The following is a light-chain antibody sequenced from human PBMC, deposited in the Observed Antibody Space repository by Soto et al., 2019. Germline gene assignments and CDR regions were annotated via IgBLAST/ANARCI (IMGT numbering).Light chain of an antibody. V-gene: IGKV1-5*01. CDR1: QTINRW. CDR2: DGS. CDR3: QQYNALWYT. Sequence: DIQMTQSPATLSASLGDRVTITCRASQTINRWLAWYQQKPRKAPKLLIYDGSTLQSGLPSRFSGSGSGTEFTLTISSLQPDDVATYYCQQYNALWYTFGQGTKV. J-gene: IGKJ2*01.